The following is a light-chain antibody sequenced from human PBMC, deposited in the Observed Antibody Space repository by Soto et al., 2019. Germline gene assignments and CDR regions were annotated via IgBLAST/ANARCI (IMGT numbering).Light chain of an antibody. CDR1: SSKIGNNY. J-gene: IGLJ1*01. CDR3: GTWNSSLSAYV. CDR2: DNN. V-gene: IGLV1-51*01. Sequence: QSVLTQPPSVSAAPGQKVTISCSGSSSKIGNNYVSWYQQLPGTAPKLLIYDNNKRPSGIPDRFSGSKSGTSATLGITGLQTGDEADYYWGTWNSSLSAYVFGTGTKVTVL.